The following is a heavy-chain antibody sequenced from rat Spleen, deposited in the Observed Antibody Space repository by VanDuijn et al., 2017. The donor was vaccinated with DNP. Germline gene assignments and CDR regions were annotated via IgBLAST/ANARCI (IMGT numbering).Heavy chain of an antibody. CDR2: ISTGGGNT. D-gene: IGHD4-3*01. V-gene: IGHV5-25*01. CDR3: ARWNSGHFDY. CDR1: GFNFNDYW. J-gene: IGHJ2*01. Sequence: EVQLVESGGDLVQPGRSLRLSCAASGFNFNDYWMGWVRQAPTKGLEWVASISTGGGNTYYRDSVKGRFTISRDNAKNTLYLQMNSLRSEDMATYYCARWNSGHFDYWGQGVMVPVSS.